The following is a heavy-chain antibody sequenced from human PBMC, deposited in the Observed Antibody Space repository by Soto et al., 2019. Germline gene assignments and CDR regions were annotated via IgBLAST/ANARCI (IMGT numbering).Heavy chain of an antibody. Sequence: GGSLRLSCAASEFPFSSFWMGWVRQAPGKGLEWVANINEGGSGKYYLDSVKGRFTISGDNAKSSLFLQMSSLRAEDTAVYYMWGNPPVFWWIWWGFNFFPLFGGGGTLGPV. CDR3: WGNPPVFWWIWWGFNFFPLF. V-gene: IGHV3-7*01. J-gene: IGHJ4*02. CDR1: EFPFSSFW. CDR2: INEGGSGK. D-gene: IGHD5-12*01.